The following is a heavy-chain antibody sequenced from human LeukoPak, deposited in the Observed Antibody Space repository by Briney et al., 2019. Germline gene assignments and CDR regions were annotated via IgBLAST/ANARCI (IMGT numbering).Heavy chain of an antibody. V-gene: IGHV3-74*01. D-gene: IGHD3-3*01. CDR2: ISPDGRDT. J-gene: IGHJ4*02. CDR3: AKDHYWSIDY. Sequence: GGSLRLSCAASGFAFSTYWMHWVRQAPGKGPVWVSRISPDGRDTIYADSVKGRFTMSRDNDKNTLYLQLSSLRAEDTAVYYCAKDHYWSIDYWGRGTLVTVPS. CDR1: GFAFSTYW.